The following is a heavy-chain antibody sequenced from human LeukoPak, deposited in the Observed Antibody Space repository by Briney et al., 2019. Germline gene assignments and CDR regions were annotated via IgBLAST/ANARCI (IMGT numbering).Heavy chain of an antibody. CDR3: AKDDSMTFDHFDS. J-gene: IGHJ4*02. Sequence: GGSLRLSCAASGFTFKMFAMSWVRQAPGKGLEWVSGINGGGGHAYYADSVEARFAISRDNSKNMVYLQMNSLGVDDTAVYFCAKDDSMTFDHFDSWGQGILVTVSS. CDR1: GFTFKMFA. D-gene: IGHD4-11*01. CDR2: INGGGGHA. V-gene: IGHV3-23*01.